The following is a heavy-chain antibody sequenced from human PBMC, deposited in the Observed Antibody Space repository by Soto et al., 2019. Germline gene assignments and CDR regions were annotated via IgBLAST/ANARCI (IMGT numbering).Heavy chain of an antibody. D-gene: IGHD1-26*01. J-gene: IGHJ4*02. CDR2: ISGSGGST. CDR3: AKDGSYYGSGSYYFDY. Sequence: GGSLRLSCAASGFTFSSYAMSWVRQAPGKGLEWVSAISGSGGSTYYADSVKGRFTISRDNSKNTLYLQMNSLRAEDTAVYYCAKDGSYYGSGSYYFDYWGQGPRSPSPQ. V-gene: IGHV3-23*01. CDR1: GFTFSSYA.